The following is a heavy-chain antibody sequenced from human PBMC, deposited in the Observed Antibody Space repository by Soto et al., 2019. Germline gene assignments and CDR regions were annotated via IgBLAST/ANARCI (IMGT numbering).Heavy chain of an antibody. V-gene: IGHV4-31*03. D-gene: IGHD5-12*01. CDR3: ARDGPRDGYTNLDY. Sequence: PSETLSLTCTVSGGSISSGGYYWSWIRQHPGKGLEWIGYIYYSGSTYYNPSLKSRVTISVDTSKNQFSLKLSSVTAADTAVYYCARDGPRDGYTNLDYWGQGTLVTVSS. J-gene: IGHJ4*02. CDR2: IYYSGST. CDR1: GGSISSGGYY.